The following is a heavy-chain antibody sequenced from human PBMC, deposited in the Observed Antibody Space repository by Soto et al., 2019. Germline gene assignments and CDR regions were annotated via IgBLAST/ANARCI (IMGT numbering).Heavy chain of an antibody. D-gene: IGHD4-17*01. V-gene: IGHV4-30-4*01. CDR1: GGSISSGDYY. CDR2: IYYSGST. CDR3: ASLNYDDYRGEYYFDY. J-gene: IGHJ4*02. Sequence: SETLSLTCTVSGGSISSGDYYWSWIRQPPGKGLEWIGYIYYSGSTYYNPSLKSRVTISVDTSKNQFSLKLSSVTAADTAVYYCASLNYDDYRGEYYFDYWGQGTLVTVSS.